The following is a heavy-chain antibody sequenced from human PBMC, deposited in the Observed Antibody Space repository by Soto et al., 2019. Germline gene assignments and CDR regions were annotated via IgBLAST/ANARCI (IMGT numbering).Heavy chain of an antibody. CDR2: IKSKNDGGRT. Sequence: GGSLRLSCAASGFTFSNAWMNWVRQAPGKGLEWVGRIKSKNDGGRTDYAAPVKGRFTISRDDSKNTLYLQMNSLKTEDTAVYYCTRDLGTYRIDFWGQGTLVTVSS. V-gene: IGHV3-15*07. CDR3: TRDLGTYRIDF. D-gene: IGHD1-1*01. J-gene: IGHJ4*02. CDR1: GFTFSNAW.